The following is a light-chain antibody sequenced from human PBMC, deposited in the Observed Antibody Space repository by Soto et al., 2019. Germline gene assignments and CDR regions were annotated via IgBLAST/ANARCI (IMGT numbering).Light chain of an antibody. V-gene: IGLV2-23*02. CDR2: EVS. CDR1: SGDVGSYNL. CDR3: WSYAGSGTYV. J-gene: IGLJ1*01. Sequence: QSALTQPASVSGSPRQSITISCTGTSGDVGSYNLVSWYQQHPGQAPKLLIFEVSKRPSGVSNRFSGSKSGNTASLTISGLQAEDESEYYCWSYAGSGTYVSVSGTKVTVL.